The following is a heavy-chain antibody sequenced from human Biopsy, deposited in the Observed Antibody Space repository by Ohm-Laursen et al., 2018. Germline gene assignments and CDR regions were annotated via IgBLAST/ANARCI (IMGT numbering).Heavy chain of an antibody. Sequence: SDTLSLTCGVSGGSLNNHYWSWIRQSPGKGLEWLAYIYSSGRTNYNPSLKSRIIVSVDTSKNQLSLKGTSVTATDTAMYYCARHDRSGYWGLDYWGQGALVTVSA. CDR3: ARHDRSGYWGLDY. CDR2: IYSSGRT. D-gene: IGHD3-22*01. CDR1: GGSLNNHY. J-gene: IGHJ4*02. V-gene: IGHV4-4*08.